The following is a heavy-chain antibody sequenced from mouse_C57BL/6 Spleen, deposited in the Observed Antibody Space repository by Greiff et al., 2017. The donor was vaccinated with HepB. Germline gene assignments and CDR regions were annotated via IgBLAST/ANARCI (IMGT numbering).Heavy chain of an antibody. V-gene: IGHV5-16*01. J-gene: IGHJ2*01. D-gene: IGHD3-2*02. Sequence: EVKLVESEGGLVQPGSSMKLSCTASGFTFSDYYMAWVRQVPEKGLEWVANINYDGSSTYYLDSLKSRFIISRDNAKNILYLQMSSLKSEDTATYYCARVGQLRLNFDYWGQGTTLTVSS. CDR3: ARVGQLRLNFDY. CDR1: GFTFSDYY. CDR2: INYDGSST.